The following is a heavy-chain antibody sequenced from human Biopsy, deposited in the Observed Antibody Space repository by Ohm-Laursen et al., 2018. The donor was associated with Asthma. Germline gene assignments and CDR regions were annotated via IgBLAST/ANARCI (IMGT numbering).Heavy chain of an antibody. D-gene: IGHD3-16*02. CDR1: GFSLSDYY. CDR2: ISWSGSYT. J-gene: IGHJ4*02. CDR3: ARGGSRDLWGTYRYPWDY. Sequence: SLRLSCAASGFSLSDYYMSWIRQAPGKGLEWVSYISWSGSYTNYADSVKGRFTISRDNAKNSLFLQMNSLRAEDTAVYYCARGGSRDLWGTYRYPWDYWGQGTLVTVSS. V-gene: IGHV3-11*06.